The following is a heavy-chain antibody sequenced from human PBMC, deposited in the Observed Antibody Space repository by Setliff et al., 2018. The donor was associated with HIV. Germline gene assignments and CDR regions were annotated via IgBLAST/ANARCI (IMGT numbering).Heavy chain of an antibody. D-gene: IGHD3-9*01. J-gene: IGHJ4*02. CDR3: ARQTWEYYDTLTGYYRSPKYFDS. Sequence: PSETLSLTCTVPGGSINRSNYYWGWIRQPPGKGLEWIGTIAYTGSTYYDPSLKSRVTISLDTSKNQFFLKLSSVTAPDTAIYYCARQTWEYYDTLTGYYRSPKYFDSWGQGTLVTVSS. CDR2: IAYTGST. CDR1: GGSINRSNYY. V-gene: IGHV4-39*01.